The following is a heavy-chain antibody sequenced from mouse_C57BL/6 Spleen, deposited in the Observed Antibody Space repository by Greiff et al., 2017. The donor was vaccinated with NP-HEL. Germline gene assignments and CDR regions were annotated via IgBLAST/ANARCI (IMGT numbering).Heavy chain of an antibody. D-gene: IGHD2-3*01. V-gene: IGHV5-6*01. CDR3: ARPYDGYYPFDY. CDR2: ISSGGSYT. J-gene: IGHJ2*01. Sequence: EVKLVESGGDLVKPGGSLKLSCAASGFTFSSYGMSWVRQTPDKRLEWVATISSGGSYTYYPDSVKGRFTISRDNAKNTLYLQMSSLKSEDTAMYYCARPYDGYYPFDYWGQGTTLTVSS. CDR1: GFTFSSYG.